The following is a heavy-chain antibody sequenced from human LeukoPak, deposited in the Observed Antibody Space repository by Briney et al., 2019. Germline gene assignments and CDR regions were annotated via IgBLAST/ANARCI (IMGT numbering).Heavy chain of an antibody. CDR2: IYTTGST. V-gene: IGHV4-4*07. J-gene: IGHJ4*02. CDR3: AREGGQYSSSAGGEALGDFDY. CDR1: GGSISSYY. D-gene: IGHD6-6*01. Sequence: MTSETLSLTCTVSGGSISSYYWTWIRQPAGKGLEWIGRIYTTGSTNYNPSLNSRVTISVDTSKNQFSLKLSSVTAADTAVYYCAREGGQYSSSAGGEALGDFDYWGQGTLVTVSS.